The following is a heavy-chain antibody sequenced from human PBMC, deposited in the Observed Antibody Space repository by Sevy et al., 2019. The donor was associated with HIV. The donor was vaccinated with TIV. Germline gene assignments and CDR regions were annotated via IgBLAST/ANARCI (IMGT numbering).Heavy chain of an antibody. V-gene: IGHV3-11*06. CDR1: GFTFSDYY. CDR2: ISTGSTYT. J-gene: IGHJ4*02. Sequence: GESLKISCVASGFTFSDYYMSWIRQAPGKGLEWVSYISTGSTYTNSADSVKGRFTVSRDNSENSLYLQMNSLRAEDTAVYYCARVRYNYGSYYFDYWGQGTLVTVSS. D-gene: IGHD5-18*01. CDR3: ARVRYNYGSYYFDY.